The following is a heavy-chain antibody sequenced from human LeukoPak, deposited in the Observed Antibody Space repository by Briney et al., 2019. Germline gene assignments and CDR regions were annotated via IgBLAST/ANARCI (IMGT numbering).Heavy chain of an antibody. CDR1: GGSISSSSYY. CDR3: ARLPWTYFDY. J-gene: IGHJ4*02. D-gene: IGHD3/OR15-3a*01. CDR2: IYYSGST. V-gene: IGHV4-39*01. Sequence: PSETLSLTCTVSGGSISSSSYYWGWIRQPPGKGLEWIGSIYYSGSTYYNPSLKSRVTISVDTSKNQFSLKLSSVTAEDTAVYYCARLPWTYFDYWGQGTLVTVSS.